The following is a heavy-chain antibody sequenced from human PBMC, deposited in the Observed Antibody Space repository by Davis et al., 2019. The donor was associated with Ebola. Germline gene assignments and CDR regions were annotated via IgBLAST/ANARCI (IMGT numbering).Heavy chain of an antibody. Sequence: AASVKVSCKASGGTFSSYAISWVRQAPGQGLEWMGGIIPIFGTANYAQKFQGRVTITRDTSASTAYMELSSLRSEDTAVYYCARGGQWLVPWLDWGQGTLVTVSS. CDR3: ARGGQWLVPWLD. CDR1: GGTFSSYA. V-gene: IGHV1-69*05. D-gene: IGHD6-19*01. CDR2: IIPIFGTA. J-gene: IGHJ4*02.